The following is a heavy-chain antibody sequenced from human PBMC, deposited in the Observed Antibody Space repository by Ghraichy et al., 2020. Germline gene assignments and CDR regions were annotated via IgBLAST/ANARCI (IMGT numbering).Heavy chain of an antibody. D-gene: IGHD3-10*01. CDR2: ITSSSRFI. CDR1: GFSFSSYN. CDR3: ARASAVVRYYYYASMDV. Sequence: GGSLRLSCEASGFSFSSYNLNWVRQAPGKGPEWISYITSSSRFISYADSVKGRFTISRDNAKNSLYLQMNSLRDEDTAVYYCARASAVVRYYYYASMDVWGQGTTVTFSS. J-gene: IGHJ6*01. V-gene: IGHV3-48*02.